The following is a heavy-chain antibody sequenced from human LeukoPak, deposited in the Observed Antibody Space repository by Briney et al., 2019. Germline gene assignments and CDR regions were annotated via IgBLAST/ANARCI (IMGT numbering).Heavy chain of an antibody. D-gene: IGHD6-13*01. V-gene: IGHV4-34*01. Sequence: PSETLSLTCAVYGGSFSGYYWSWIRQPPGKGLEWIGSIYYSGSTYYNPSLKSRVTISVDTSKNQFSLKLSSVTAADTAVYYCARHRKIAAPLDYWGQGTLVTVSS. CDR2: IYYSGST. J-gene: IGHJ4*02. CDR3: ARHRKIAAPLDY. CDR1: GGSFSGYY.